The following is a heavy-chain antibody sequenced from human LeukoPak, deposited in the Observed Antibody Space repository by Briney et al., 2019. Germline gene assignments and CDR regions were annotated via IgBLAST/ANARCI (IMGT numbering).Heavy chain of an antibody. D-gene: IGHD3-10*01. Sequence: GGSLRLXCAASGFTFSSYSMKWVRQTPGKGLEWVSSISSSSSYIYYADSVKGRFTISRDNAKNSLYLQMNSLRAEDTAVYYCARSRITMVRGVHPYYYYYMDVWGKGTTVTVSS. J-gene: IGHJ6*03. CDR1: GFTFSSYS. CDR2: ISSSSSYI. CDR3: ARSRITMVRGVHPYYYYYMDV. V-gene: IGHV3-21*01.